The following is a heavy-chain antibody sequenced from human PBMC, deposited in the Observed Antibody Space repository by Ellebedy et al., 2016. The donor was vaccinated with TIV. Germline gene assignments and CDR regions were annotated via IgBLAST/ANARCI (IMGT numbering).Heavy chain of an antibody. CDR2: INPNSGGT. D-gene: IGHD3-10*01. CDR3: AKEGYGSGTLPHFDY. J-gene: IGHJ4*02. V-gene: IGHV1-2*02. CDR1: GYTFTGYY. Sequence: ASVKVSCKASGYTFTGYYMHWVRQAPGQGLEWMGWINPNSGGTNYAQKFQGRVTITADESTSTAYMELSSLRSEDTAVYYCAKEGYGSGTLPHFDYWGQGTLVTVSS.